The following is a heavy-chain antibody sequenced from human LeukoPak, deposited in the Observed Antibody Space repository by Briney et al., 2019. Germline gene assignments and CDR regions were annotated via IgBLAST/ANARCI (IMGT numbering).Heavy chain of an antibody. D-gene: IGHD3-10*01. V-gene: IGHV1-69*06. CDR1: GGTFSSYA. CDR2: IIPIFGTA. CDR3: ARCFGASSHEFDP. J-gene: IGHJ5*02. Sequence: ASVKVSCKASGGTFSSYAISWVRQAPGQGLEWMGGIIPIFGTANYAQKFQGRVTFTADKSTSTAYMELSSLRSEDTAVYYCARCFGASSHEFDPWGQGTLVTVSS.